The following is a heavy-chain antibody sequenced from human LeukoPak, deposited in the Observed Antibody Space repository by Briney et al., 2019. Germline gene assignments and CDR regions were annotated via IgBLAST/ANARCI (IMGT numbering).Heavy chain of an antibody. CDR3: AREDYGDYRYYGMDV. V-gene: IGHV3-23*01. J-gene: IGHJ6*02. D-gene: IGHD4-17*01. Sequence: PGGSLRLSCAASGFTFSSYAMSWVRQAPGKGLEWVSAISGSGGSTYYADSVKGRFTISRNNSKNTLYLQMNSLRAEDTAVYYCAREDYGDYRYYGMDVWGQGTTVTVSS. CDR1: GFTFSSYA. CDR2: ISGSGGST.